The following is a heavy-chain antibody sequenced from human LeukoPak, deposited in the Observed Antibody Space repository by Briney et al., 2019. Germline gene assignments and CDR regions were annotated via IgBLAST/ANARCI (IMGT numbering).Heavy chain of an antibody. J-gene: IGHJ3*02. D-gene: IGHD2-15*01. CDR2: INPNSGGT. Sequence: ASVKVSCTASGYTFTGYYMHWVRQAPGQGLEWMGWINPNSGGTNYAQKFQGRVTMTRDTSISTAYMELSRLRSDDTAVYYCARDQAGYCSGGSCYGHAFDIWGQGTMVTVSS. CDR1: GYTFTGYY. V-gene: IGHV1-2*02. CDR3: ARDQAGYCSGGSCYGHAFDI.